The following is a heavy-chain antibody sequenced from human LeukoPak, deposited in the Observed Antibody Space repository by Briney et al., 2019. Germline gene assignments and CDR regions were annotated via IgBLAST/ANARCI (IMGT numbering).Heavy chain of an antibody. Sequence: VASVKVSCKTSGYMFTVYYLHWVRQAPGQGLEWMGMISPTGGTTRYSQKFEGRITLTRDMSTSTVYMDLSSLTSEDTAVYYCARDNSVGDVAWWFDSWGQGTLVTVSS. CDR1: GYMFTVYY. V-gene: IGHV1-46*01. CDR3: ARDNSVGDVAWWFDS. D-gene: IGHD1-26*01. J-gene: IGHJ5*01. CDR2: ISPTGGTT.